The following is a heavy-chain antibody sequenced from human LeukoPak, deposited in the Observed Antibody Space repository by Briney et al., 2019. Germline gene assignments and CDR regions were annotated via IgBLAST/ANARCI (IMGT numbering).Heavy chain of an antibody. J-gene: IGHJ4*02. D-gene: IGHD3-3*01. CDR3: AKSSIRFLELAYFDY. CDR2: ILFDGGNK. V-gene: IGHV3-30*02. Sequence: PGGSLRLSCAASGFTFSSYDMHWVRQAPGKGLEWVACILFDGGNKYYADSVKGRFTISRDNSKNTLYLQMNSLRAEDTAVYYCAKSSIRFLELAYFDYWGQGTLVTVSS. CDR1: GFTFSSYD.